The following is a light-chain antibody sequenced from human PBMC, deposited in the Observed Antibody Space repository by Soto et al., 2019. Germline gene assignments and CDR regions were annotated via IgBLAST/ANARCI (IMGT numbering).Light chain of an antibody. CDR1: SSNIGSNT. Sequence: QLVLTQPPSASGTPGQRVAISCSGSSSNIGSNTVNWYQQLPGTAPKLLIYSTNQRPSGVPDRFSGSKSGTAASLAISGLQSEDEADYYCATWDDNLNGMVFGGGTKVTVL. J-gene: IGLJ2*01. V-gene: IGLV1-44*01. CDR3: ATWDDNLNGMV. CDR2: STN.